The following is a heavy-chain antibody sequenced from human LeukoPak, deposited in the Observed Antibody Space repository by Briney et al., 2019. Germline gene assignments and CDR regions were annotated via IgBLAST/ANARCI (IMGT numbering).Heavy chain of an antibody. J-gene: IGHJ4*02. Sequence: PGGSLRLSCVASEFTFNNAWMSWVRQAPGKGLEWFGRIKSKTDGGTTDYAAPVKRRLTISRDDSKNTLYLQMNSLKPEGTGIYYCTTAGSDSSGWKWRYYFDYWGQGTLVTVSS. CDR2: IKSKTDGGTT. CDR3: TTAGSDSSGWKWRYYFDY. V-gene: IGHV3-15*01. D-gene: IGHD6-19*01. CDR1: EFTFNNAW.